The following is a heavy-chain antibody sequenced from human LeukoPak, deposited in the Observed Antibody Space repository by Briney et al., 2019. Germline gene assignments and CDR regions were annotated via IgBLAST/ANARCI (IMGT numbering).Heavy chain of an antibody. CDR3: ARGKTSQNIVTRKTYNWFDP. J-gene: IGHJ5*02. CDR2: ISSSRDYI. V-gene: IGHV3-21*01. Sequence: PGGSLXLSCAASEFTFSSYNMNWVRQAPGKGVEWVSSISSSRDYIYYADSVKGRFTIYRDNAKNSLYMQMKSVRAEDTAVYYCARGKTSQNIVTRKTYNWFDPWGQGTLVTVSS. CDR1: EFTFSSYN. D-gene: IGHD2/OR15-2a*01.